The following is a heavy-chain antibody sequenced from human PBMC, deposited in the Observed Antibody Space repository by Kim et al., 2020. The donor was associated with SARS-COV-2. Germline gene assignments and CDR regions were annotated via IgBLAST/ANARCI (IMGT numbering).Heavy chain of an antibody. D-gene: IGHD6-19*01. CDR1: GFTFSSYA. CDR2: ISGSGGST. CDR3: AKDESDPIAVTRFDP. J-gene: IGHJ5*02. Sequence: GGSLRLSCAASGFTFSSYAMSWVRQAPGKGLEWVSAISGSGGSTYYADSVKGRFTISRDNSKNTLYLQMNSLRAEDTAVYYCAKDESDPIAVTRFDPWGQGTLVTVSS. V-gene: IGHV3-23*01.